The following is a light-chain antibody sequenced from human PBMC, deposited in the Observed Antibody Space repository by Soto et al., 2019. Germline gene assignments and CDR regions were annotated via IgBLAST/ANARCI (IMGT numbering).Light chain of an antibody. CDR1: QSISSY. CDR2: AAS. J-gene: IGKJ2*01. V-gene: IGKV1-39*01. Sequence: DIQMTQSPSSLSASVGDRVTSTCRASQSISSYLNWYQQKPGKAPKLLIYAASSLQSGVPSRFSGSDSGTDFTLTISSLQPEDFATYYCQQSYSTPYTFGQGTKLEIK. CDR3: QQSYSTPYT.